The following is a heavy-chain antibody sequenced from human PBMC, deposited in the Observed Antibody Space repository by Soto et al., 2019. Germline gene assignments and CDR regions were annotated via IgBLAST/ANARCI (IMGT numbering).Heavy chain of an antibody. J-gene: IGHJ3*02. D-gene: IGHD1-1*01. CDR2: IYYSGRT. CDR3: AQALVFTGGDGFDI. CDR1: GGSISTGGLY. V-gene: IGHV4-31*02. Sequence: QVQLREWGPGLVKPSQTLSLKCSVSGGSISTGGLYWSWICQHPRKGLEWIGEIYYSGRTYDNPSLTRRVTISIEASKNQFSLKLTSVTAADTAVYYCAQALVFTGGDGFDIWGQGRLVTVSS.